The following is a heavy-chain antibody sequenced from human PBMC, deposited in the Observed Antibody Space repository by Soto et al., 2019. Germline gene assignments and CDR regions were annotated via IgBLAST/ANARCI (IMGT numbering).Heavy chain of an antibody. J-gene: IGHJ5*02. Sequence: TLSLTCSVSVGSINYNSYYWGWIRQPPGKGLEWVGGIFYTGTTYYSPSLKDRVTISVDTSKNSFSLNLTSVTAADTAVYFCARLVVVAPVANAWGQGTLVTVYS. CDR2: IFYTGTT. CDR3: ARLVVVAPVANA. V-gene: IGHV4-39*02. D-gene: IGHD2-2*01. CDR1: VGSINYNSYY.